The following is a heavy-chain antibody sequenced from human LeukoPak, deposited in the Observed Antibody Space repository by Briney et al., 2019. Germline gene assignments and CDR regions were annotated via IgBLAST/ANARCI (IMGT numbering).Heavy chain of an antibody. CDR2: IIPIFGTA. CDR1: GGTFSSYA. V-gene: IGHV1-69*13. Sequence: ASVKVSCKASGGTFSSYAISWVRQAPGQGLEWMGGIIPIFGTANYAQKFQGRVTITADESTSTAYMELSSLRSEDTAVYYCARTGLRDGYNNFGYWGQGTLVTVSS. CDR3: ARTGLRDGYNNFGY. J-gene: IGHJ4*02. D-gene: IGHD5-24*01.